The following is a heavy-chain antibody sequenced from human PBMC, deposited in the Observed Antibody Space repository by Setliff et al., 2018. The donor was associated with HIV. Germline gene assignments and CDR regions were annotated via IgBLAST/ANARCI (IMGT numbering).Heavy chain of an antibody. V-gene: IGHV5-51*01. CDR2: IYPGDSDT. CDR1: GYSFTNYW. D-gene: IGHD3-22*01. J-gene: IGHJ4*02. CDR3: ARLSGLYYYDSSGYYYGHYLDY. Sequence: GESPKISCKGSGYSFTNYWIGWVRQMPGKGLEWMGIIYPGDSDTRYSPSFQGQVTISADKSISTAYLQWSSLKASDTAMYYCARLSGLYYYDSSGYYYGHYLDYWGQGTLVTVSS.